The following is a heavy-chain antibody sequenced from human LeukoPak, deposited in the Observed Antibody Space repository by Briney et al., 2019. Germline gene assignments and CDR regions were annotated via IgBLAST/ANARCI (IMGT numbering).Heavy chain of an antibody. CDR3: ARSRYSGSYFAY. D-gene: IGHD1-26*01. J-gene: IGHJ4*02. CDR2: IDWDDGK. V-gene: IGHV2-70*04. Sequence: SGPTLVKPTQTLTLTCTFSGFSLSTSGMRVSWIRQPPGKALEWLARIDWDDGKFYSTSLKTRLTISKDASKNQVVLTMTNMDPVDTATYYCARSRYSGSYFAYWGQGTLVTVSS. CDR1: GFSLSTSGMR.